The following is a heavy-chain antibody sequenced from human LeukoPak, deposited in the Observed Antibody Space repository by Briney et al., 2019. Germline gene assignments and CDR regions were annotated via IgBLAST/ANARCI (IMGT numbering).Heavy chain of an antibody. D-gene: IGHD5-24*01. CDR1: GFTFDDYA. V-gene: IGHV3-9*01. J-gene: IGHJ6*03. CDR3: ARVPPPFTMYYMDV. CDR2: ISWNSGSI. Sequence: GRSLRLSCAASGFTFDDYAMHWVRQAPGKGLEWVSGISWNSGSIGYADSVKGRFTISRDSSKNTVSLQMNSLRAEDTAIYFCARVPPPFTMYYMDVWGKGTPVIVSS.